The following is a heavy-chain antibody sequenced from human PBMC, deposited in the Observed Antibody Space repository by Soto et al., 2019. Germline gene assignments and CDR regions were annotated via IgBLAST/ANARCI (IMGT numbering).Heavy chain of an antibody. D-gene: IGHD2-21*02. CDR1: EFTFNSYA. CDR3: AKDARDTGGNSGIDY. Sequence: GGSLRLSCVAPEFTFNSYAMSWVRQAPGMGLEWVSSIIGSGAITYYADSVKGRFTISRDNSKSTLYLQMNSLRVEDTALYYCAKDARDTGGNSGIDYWGQGTLVTVSS. V-gene: IGHV3-23*01. CDR2: IIGSGAIT. J-gene: IGHJ4*02.